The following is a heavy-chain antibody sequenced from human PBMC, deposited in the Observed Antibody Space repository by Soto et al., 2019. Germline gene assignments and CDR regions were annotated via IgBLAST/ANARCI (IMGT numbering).Heavy chain of an antibody. Sequence: DVQLVESGGGLVQPGRSLRLSCAASGFTFDDYAMHWVRQAPGKGLEWVSGISLNSGKIVYADSVRGRFTISRDNAKNSLYLQMNSLRAEDTALYYCAKDYFDSSAYYLPLDYWGQGTRVTVSS. CDR2: ISLNSGKI. D-gene: IGHD3-22*01. CDR1: GFTFDDYA. J-gene: IGHJ4*02. CDR3: AKDYFDSSAYYLPLDY. V-gene: IGHV3-9*01.